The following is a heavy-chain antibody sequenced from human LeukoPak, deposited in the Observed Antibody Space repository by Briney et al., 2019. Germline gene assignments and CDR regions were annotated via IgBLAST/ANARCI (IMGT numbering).Heavy chain of an antibody. CDR3: ARFALTSGLDY. Sequence: GESLKISCKISGDRLTNNWIGWVRQVPGKGLEWMGLIYPGNSDTRYSPLFQGQVTLSVDRSISTDYLPWSGLKASDTAIYYCARFALTSGLDYWGQGPLVTVSS. D-gene: IGHD6-25*01. CDR1: GDRLTNNW. V-gene: IGHV5-51*01. J-gene: IGHJ4*02. CDR2: IYPGNSDT.